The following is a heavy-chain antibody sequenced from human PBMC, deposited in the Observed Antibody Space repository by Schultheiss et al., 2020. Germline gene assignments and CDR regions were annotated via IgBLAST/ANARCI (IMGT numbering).Heavy chain of an antibody. V-gene: IGHV4-34*01. Sequence: SETLSLTCAVYGGSFSGYYWSWIRQPPGKGLEWIGNIHYSGSTYYNPPLKSRVTISVNTSKNQFSLKLSSVTAADTAVYYCARDGDYGGNRAFDIWGQGTMVTVSS. CDR3: ARDGDYGGNRAFDI. CDR1: GGSFSGYY. CDR2: IHYSGST. J-gene: IGHJ3*02. D-gene: IGHD4-23*01.